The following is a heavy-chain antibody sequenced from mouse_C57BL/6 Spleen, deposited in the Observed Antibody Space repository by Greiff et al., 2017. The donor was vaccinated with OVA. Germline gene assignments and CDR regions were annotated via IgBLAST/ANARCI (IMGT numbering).Heavy chain of an antibody. D-gene: IGHD1-1*01. CDR1: GYTFTSYW. CDR3: ARGTTVVGYFDY. Sequence: QVQLKQPGTELVKPGASVKLSCKASGYTFTSYWMHWVKQRPGQGLEWIGNINPSNGGTNYNEKFKSKATLTVDKSSSTAYMQRSSLTSEDSAVYYCARGTTVVGYFDYWGQGTTRTVSS. CDR2: INPSNGGT. J-gene: IGHJ2*01. V-gene: IGHV1-53*01.